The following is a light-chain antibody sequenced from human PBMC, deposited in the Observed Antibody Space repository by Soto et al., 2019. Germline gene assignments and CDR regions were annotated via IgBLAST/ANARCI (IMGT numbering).Light chain of an antibody. Sequence: QLVLTQSPSASASLGASVKLTCTLSSGHSSYAIAWHQQQPEKGPRYLMKLNSDGSHSKGDGIPDRFSGSSSGAERYLTISSLQSEDEADYYCQTWGTGIRGVFGGGTKVTGL. J-gene: IGLJ2*01. CDR2: LNSDGSH. CDR1: SGHSSYA. V-gene: IGLV4-69*01. CDR3: QTWGTGIRGV.